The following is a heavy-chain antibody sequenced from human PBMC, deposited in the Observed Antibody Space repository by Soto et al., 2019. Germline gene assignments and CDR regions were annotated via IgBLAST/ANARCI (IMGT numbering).Heavy chain of an antibody. CDR2: SRNKANSYST. CDR1: GFTFSDHY. Sequence: EVQLVESGGGLVQPGGSLRLSCAASGFTFSDHYMDWVRQAPGKGLEWVGRSRNKANSYSTEYAASVKGRFTITRDESQSSLYLQMNILKTHATAVYYCARFSGSYTRGLDYWGQGTLVTVSS. V-gene: IGHV3-72*01. J-gene: IGHJ4*02. CDR3: ARFSGSYTRGLDY. D-gene: IGHD1-26*01.